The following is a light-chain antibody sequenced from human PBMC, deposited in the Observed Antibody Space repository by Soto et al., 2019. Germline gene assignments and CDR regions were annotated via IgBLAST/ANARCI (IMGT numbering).Light chain of an antibody. V-gene: IGKV1-39*01. Sequence: DIQMTQSPSSLSASFGDRVTLTCRASQSIDTYLNWYQQKPGTAPKLLMYAASTLHSGVPSRFSGIGSGTDFTLTSSSLQREDFATYVCQQSHSTPYTFGQGTKLEI. CDR1: QSIDTY. J-gene: IGKJ2*01. CDR3: QQSHSTPYT. CDR2: AAS.